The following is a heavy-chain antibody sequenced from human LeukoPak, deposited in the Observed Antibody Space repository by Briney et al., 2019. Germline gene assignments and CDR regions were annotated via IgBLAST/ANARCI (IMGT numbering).Heavy chain of an antibody. CDR3: ARVGDNTAFDY. CDR2: ISSIGGTT. Sequence: GGSLRLSCAASGFTFSTYALHWVRQVPGKGLEYVSAISSIGGTTYYANSVKRRFTISRDNSKNTLYLQMGSLKPEDTAVYYCARVGDNTAFDYWGQGTLVTVSS. J-gene: IGHJ4*02. D-gene: IGHD2-21*01. CDR1: GFTFSTYA. V-gene: IGHV3-64*01.